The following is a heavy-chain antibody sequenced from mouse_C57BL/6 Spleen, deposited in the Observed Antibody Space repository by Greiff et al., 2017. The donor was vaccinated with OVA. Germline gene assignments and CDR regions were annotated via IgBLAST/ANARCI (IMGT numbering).Heavy chain of an antibody. CDR3: ARALLDSSGYVPFAY. Sequence: VQLQQSGAELARPGASVKLSCKASGYTFTSYGISWVKQRTGPGLEWIGEIYPRSGNTYYNEKFKGKATLTADKSSSTAYMELRSLTSEDSAVYFCARALLDSSGYVPFAYWGQGTLVTVSA. V-gene: IGHV1-81*01. CDR1: GYTFTSYG. J-gene: IGHJ3*01. CDR2: IYPRSGNT. D-gene: IGHD3-2*02.